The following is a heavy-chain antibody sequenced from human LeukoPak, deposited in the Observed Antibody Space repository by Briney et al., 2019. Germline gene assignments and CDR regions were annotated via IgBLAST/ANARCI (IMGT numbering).Heavy chain of an antibody. J-gene: IGHJ6*02. CDR2: IYTSGST. CDR3: ARDNYGDYGPPFYYYGMDV. CDR1: GGSISSGSYY. V-gene: IGHV4-61*02. D-gene: IGHD4-17*01. Sequence: SETLSLTCTVSGGSISSGSYYWSWIRQPAGKGLEWIGRIYTSGSTNYNPSLKSRVTISVDTSKNQFSLRLSSVTAADTAVYYCARDNYGDYGPPFYYYGMDVWGQGTTVTVSS.